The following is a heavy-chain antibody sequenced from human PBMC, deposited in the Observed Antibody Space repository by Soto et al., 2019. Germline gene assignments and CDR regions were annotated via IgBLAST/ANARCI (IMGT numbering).Heavy chain of an antibody. CDR1: GFTFSSYG. CDR3: ARDADKERSSWMNYYYGMDV. J-gene: IGHJ6*04. V-gene: IGHV3-33*01. CDR2: IWYDGSNK. D-gene: IGHD6-13*01. Sequence: GGSLRLSCAASGFTFSSYGMHWVRQAPGKGLEWVAVIWYDGSNKYYADSVKGRFTISRDNSKNTLYLQMNSLRAEDTAVYYCARDADKERSSWMNYYYGMDVWGKGTKGTVSS.